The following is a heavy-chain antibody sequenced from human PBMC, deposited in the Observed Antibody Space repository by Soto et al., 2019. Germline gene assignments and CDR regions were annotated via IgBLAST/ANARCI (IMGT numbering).Heavy chain of an antibody. CDR2: ISGSGGST. Sequence: EVQLLEAGGGLVQPGGSLRLSCAASGLTFSDYALSWVRQAPGKGLEWVSSISGSGGSTYYAGSVKGRFTISRDKSKNTLYLQMNSLSVEDPAVYYCAKVTDDYWGQGTLVTVSS. CDR1: GLTFSDYA. CDR3: AKVTDDY. J-gene: IGHJ4*02. V-gene: IGHV3-23*01.